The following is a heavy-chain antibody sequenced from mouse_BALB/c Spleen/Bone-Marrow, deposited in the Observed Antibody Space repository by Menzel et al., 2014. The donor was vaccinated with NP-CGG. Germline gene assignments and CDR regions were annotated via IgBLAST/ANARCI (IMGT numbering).Heavy chain of an antibody. CDR2: IYPGNVNT. CDR1: GYTFTSYY. V-gene: IGHV1S56*01. J-gene: IGHJ2*01. CDR3: ASWPYY. Sequence: QVQLQQPGPELVKPGASVRISCKASGYTFTSYYIHWVKQRPGQGLEWIGWIYPGNVNTKYNEKFKGKATLTADKSSSTAYMQLSSLTSEDSAVYFCASWPYYWGQGTTLTVSS.